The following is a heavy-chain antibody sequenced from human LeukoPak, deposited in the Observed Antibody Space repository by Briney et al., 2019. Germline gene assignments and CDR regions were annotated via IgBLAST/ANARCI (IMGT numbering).Heavy chain of an antibody. CDR1: GYTFTDYY. J-gene: IGHJ4*02. CDR3: ARDGGFDY. Sequence: ASVKVSCKASGYTFTDYYMRWVRQAPGQGLEWMGWINPNSGGTNYAQELQGRVTMTRDTSISIVYMELSRLTSDDTAVYYCARDGGFDYWGQGTLVTVSS. V-gene: IGHV1-2*02. D-gene: IGHD3-10*01. CDR2: INPNSGGT.